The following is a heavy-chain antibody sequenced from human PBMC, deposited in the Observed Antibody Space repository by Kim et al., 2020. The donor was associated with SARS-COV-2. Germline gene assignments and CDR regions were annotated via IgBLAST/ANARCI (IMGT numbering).Heavy chain of an antibody. CDR2: IRYDGANE. J-gene: IGHJ4*02. CDR1: GFSFSSYG. D-gene: IGHD2-15*01. Sequence: GGSLRLSCAASGFSFSSYGIYWVRQAPGKGLEWVAGIRYDGANEYYADSVKGRFTISRDNSKNTVYLQMISLRLDDTAVYHCARDGPKLGYCSAGPCSPFDYWGPGSLVTVSS. V-gene: IGHV3-33*07. CDR3: ARDGPKLGYCSAGPCSPFDY.